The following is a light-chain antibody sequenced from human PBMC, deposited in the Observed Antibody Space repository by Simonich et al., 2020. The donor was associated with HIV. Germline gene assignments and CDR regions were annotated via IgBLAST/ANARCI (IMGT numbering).Light chain of an antibody. J-gene: IGLJ2*01. CDR3: CSYAGSSNVV. CDR1: SSDIGTYNY. CDR2: DVT. V-gene: IGLV2-23*02. Sequence: QSALTQPASVSGSPGQSITISCTGTSSDIGTYNYVSWYQHHPGKAPKLLIYDVTKRPTGFSNRFSGSKSDNTASLTISGLQAEDEADYYCCSYAGSSNVVFGGGTKLTVL.